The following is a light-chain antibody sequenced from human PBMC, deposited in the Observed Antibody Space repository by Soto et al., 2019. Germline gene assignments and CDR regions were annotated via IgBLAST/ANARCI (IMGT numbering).Light chain of an antibody. V-gene: IGKV1-33*01. Sequence: DLPMTQSPSSLSASLGDRVTITCRASQDISTYLNWYQQKPGKAPNLLIYTVPNLETGVPSRFSGSGSGTVFTLTISALQPEDIAPYYCQQYNSLPYTFGQGTRLEIE. CDR1: QDISTY. J-gene: IGKJ2*01. CDR2: TVP. CDR3: QQYNSLPYT.